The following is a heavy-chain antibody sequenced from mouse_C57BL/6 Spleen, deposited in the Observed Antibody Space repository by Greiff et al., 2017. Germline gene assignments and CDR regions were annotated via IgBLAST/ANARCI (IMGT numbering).Heavy chain of an antibody. CDR2: IDPSDSET. J-gene: IGHJ2*01. CDR1: GYTFTSYW. Sequence: VKLQQPGAELVRPGSSVKLSCKASGYTFTSYWLHWVKQRPIQGLEWIGNIDPSDSETHYNQKFKDKATLTVDKSSSTAYMQLSSLTSEDSAVYYCARSLHYYGSSYGYFDYWGQGTTRTVSS. CDR3: ARSLHYYGSSYGYFDY. V-gene: IGHV1-52*01. D-gene: IGHD1-1*01.